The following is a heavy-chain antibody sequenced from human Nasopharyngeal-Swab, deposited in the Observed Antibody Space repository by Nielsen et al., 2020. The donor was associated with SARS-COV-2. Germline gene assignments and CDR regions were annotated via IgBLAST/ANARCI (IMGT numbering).Heavy chain of an antibody. CDR2: ISYDGSNK. CDR1: GFTFSSYA. V-gene: IGHV3-30-3*01. J-gene: IGHJ4*02. Sequence: GWSLRLSCAASGFTFSSYAMHWVRQAPGKGLEWVAVISYDGSNKYYADSVKGRFTISRDNSKNTLYLQMNSLRAEDTAVYYCARVDSSSWYGVDYWGQGTLVTVSS. CDR3: ARVDSSSWYGVDY. D-gene: IGHD6-13*01.